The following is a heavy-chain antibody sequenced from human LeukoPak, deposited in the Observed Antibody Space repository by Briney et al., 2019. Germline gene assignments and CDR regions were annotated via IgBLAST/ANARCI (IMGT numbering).Heavy chain of an antibody. CDR3: ARVGTYYDILTGYYIPPYYFDY. D-gene: IGHD3-9*01. Sequence: SETLSLTCAVYGGSFSGYVWSWIRQPPGKGLQWIGEINHSGSTTYNPSLKSQVTISLDTSRNQFSLKLTSVTAADTAVYYCARVGTYYDILTGYYIPPYYFDYWGQGTLVTVSS. CDR1: GGSFSGYV. V-gene: IGHV4-34*01. J-gene: IGHJ4*02. CDR2: INHSGST.